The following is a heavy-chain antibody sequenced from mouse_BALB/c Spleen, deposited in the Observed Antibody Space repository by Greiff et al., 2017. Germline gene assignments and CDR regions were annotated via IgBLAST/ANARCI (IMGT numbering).Heavy chain of an antibody. J-gene: IGHJ4*01. V-gene: IGHV5-6-3*01. CDR2: INSNGGST. CDR1: GFTFSSYT. CDR3: ARVRGNSYYYAMDY. D-gene: IGHD2-1*01. Sequence: EVKLVESGGGLVQPGGSLKLSCAASGFTFSSYTMSWVRQTPDKRLELVATINSNGGSTYYPDSVKGRFTISRDNAKNTLYLQMSSLKSEDTAMYYCARVRGNSYYYAMDYWGQGTSVTVSS.